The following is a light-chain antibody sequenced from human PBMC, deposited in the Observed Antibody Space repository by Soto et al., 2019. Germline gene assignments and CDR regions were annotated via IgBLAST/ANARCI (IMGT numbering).Light chain of an antibody. CDR1: QAIFND. CDR3: QQLNSHPRT. Sequence: DIQLTQSPIFLSASVGDRVTISCRASQAIFNDLAWYQQKPGKAPNLLIFGASTLQSGVTSRFSGSGSGTEFTLTISSLQPEDFATYYCQQLNSHPRTFGQGTKLEIK. J-gene: IGKJ2*01. V-gene: IGKV1-9*01. CDR2: GAS.